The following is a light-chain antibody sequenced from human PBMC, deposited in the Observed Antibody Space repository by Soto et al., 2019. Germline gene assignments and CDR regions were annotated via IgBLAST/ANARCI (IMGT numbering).Light chain of an antibody. V-gene: IGKV3-20*01. J-gene: IGKJ4*01. Sequence: EIVLTQSPGTLSLSPGERATLSCRASQSVSSSYLAWYHQKHGQXPRLLIYGASSRATGIPDRFSGSGSGTDLTITISRLEPEDGEVYYCQQYGSSPLTFGGGTKVEIK. CDR1: QSVSSSY. CDR2: GAS. CDR3: QQYGSSPLT.